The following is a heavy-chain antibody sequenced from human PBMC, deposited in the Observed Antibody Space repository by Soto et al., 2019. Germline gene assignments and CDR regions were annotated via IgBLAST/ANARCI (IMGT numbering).Heavy chain of an antibody. J-gene: IGHJ4*02. CDR1: GFTFSSYS. CDR2: INSDGSTT. D-gene: IGHD5-18*01. V-gene: IGHV3-74*01. CDR3: ARVNPGYSYVNY. Sequence: GGSLRLSCAASGFTFSSYSMLWVRQAPGKGLVWVSRINSDGSTTSYADSVKGRFTISRDNAKNTLYLQMNSLRAEDTAVYYCARVNPGYSYVNYWGQGTLVTVSS.